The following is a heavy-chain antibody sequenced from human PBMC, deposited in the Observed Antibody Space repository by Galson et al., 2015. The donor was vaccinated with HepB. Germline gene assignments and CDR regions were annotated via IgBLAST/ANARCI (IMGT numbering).Heavy chain of an antibody. V-gene: IGHV5-51*01. CDR1: GYSFTSYW. CDR2: IFPGDSET. CDR3: ARPVAVYSSSERIDY. D-gene: IGHD6-6*01. J-gene: IGHJ4*02. Sequence: QSGAEVKKPGESLKISCKGFGYSFTSYWIGWVRQMPGKGLEWMGIIFPGDSETRYSPSFQGQVTISADKSITTAYLQWNSLKASDTAMYYCARPVAVYSSSERIDYWGQGTLVTVSS.